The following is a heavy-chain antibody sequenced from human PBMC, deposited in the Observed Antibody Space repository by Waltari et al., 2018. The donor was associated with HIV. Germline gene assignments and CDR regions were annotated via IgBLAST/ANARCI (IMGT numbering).Heavy chain of an antibody. D-gene: IGHD3-22*01. CDR3: ARDKMFDYDSVGNEFWGNYYVMDV. V-gene: IGHV4-59*02. Sequence: QVQLHESGPGLIKPSETLSLNCTVSGGTVSRDYWSLVRFSPGKGLEWIGYIYHRGSPTYNPSLKSRASISMDTARRQISLKLTSVTVADTAIYHCARDKMFDYDSVGNEFWGNYYVMDVWGQGTTVIVSS. J-gene: IGHJ6*01. CDR2: IYHRGSP. CDR1: GGTVSRDY.